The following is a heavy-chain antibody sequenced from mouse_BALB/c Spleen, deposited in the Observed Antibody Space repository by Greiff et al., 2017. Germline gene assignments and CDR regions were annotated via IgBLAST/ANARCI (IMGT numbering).Heavy chain of an antibody. V-gene: IGHV14-3*02. CDR1: GFNIKDTY. J-gene: IGHJ1*01. CDR2: IDPANGNT. Sequence: EVKLVESGAELVKPGASVKLSCTASGFNIKDTYMHWVKQRPEQGLEWIGRIDPANGNTKYDPKFQGKATITADTSTNTAYLQLGSLTTEDTAVSYCARSGDGNYVWYFVVWGAGATGTVSS. CDR3: ARSGDGNYVWYFVV. D-gene: IGHD2-1*01.